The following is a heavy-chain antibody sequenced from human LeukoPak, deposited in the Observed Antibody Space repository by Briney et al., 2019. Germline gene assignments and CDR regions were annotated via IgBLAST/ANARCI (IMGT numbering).Heavy chain of an antibody. CDR1: GGSISSGNFY. V-gene: IGHV4-39*01. D-gene: IGHD3-22*01. CDR2: IYYSGST. J-gene: IGHJ3*02. CDR3: ASYRYYYDSSGYYLDAFDI. Sequence: RSSETLSLTCTVSGGSISSGNFYWSWIRQPPGKGLEWIGSIYYSGSTYYNPSLKSRVTISVDTSKNQFSLKLSSVTAADTAVYYCASYRYYYDSSGYYLDAFDIWGQGTMVTVSS.